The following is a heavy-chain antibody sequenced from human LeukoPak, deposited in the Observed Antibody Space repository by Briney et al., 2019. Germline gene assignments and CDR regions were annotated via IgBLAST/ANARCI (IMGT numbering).Heavy chain of an antibody. CDR2: INHSGST. CDR3: ARGGYYGSGTIDY. CDR1: GGSFSGYY. D-gene: IGHD3-10*01. Sequence: SETLSLTCAVYGGSFSGYYWSWIRQPPGKGLEWIGEINHSGSTNCNPSLKSRVTISVDTSKNQFSLKLSSVTAADTAVYYCARGGYYGSGTIDYWGQGTLVTVSS. V-gene: IGHV4-34*01. J-gene: IGHJ4*02.